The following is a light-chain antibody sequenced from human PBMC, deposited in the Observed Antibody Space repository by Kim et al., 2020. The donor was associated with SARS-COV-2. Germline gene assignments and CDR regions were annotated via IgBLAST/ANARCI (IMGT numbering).Light chain of an antibody. CDR2: DAS. V-gene: IGKV1-33*01. Sequence: DIQMTQSPSSLSASVGDRVTITCQASQDITNYLNWYQQKPGKAPKLLIYDASNLETGVPSRFSGSGSETDFTFTIRSLQPEGIATYFCQQYDNLPLTFGGGTKVDIK. CDR1: QDITNY. CDR3: QQYDNLPLT. J-gene: IGKJ4*01.